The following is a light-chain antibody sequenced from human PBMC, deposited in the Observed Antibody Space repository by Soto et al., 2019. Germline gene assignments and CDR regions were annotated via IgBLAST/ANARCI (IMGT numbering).Light chain of an antibody. CDR1: SSNIGSNH. V-gene: IGLV1-47*01. J-gene: IGLJ2*01. Sequence: QSVLTQPPSASGTPGQTVTISCSGSSSNIGSNHVYWYQQFPGTAPKLLIYRNDQRPSGVPDRSSGSKSGTSASLAISGLRSEDEADYYCAAWDASLSGVVFGGGTQLTVL. CDR3: AAWDASLSGVV. CDR2: RND.